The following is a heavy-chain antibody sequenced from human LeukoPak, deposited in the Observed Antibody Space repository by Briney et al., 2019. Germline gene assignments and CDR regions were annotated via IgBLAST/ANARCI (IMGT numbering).Heavy chain of an antibody. V-gene: IGHV3-23*01. D-gene: IGHD2-2*01. Sequence: GGSLRLSCAASGFTFSSYAMSWVRQAPGKGLEWVSAISASGGTTYYADSVKGRFTISRDNSENTLFLQMNSLRAEDTAVYYCAKEPREYCSSTSCPNWFNSWGQGTLVTVSS. CDR2: ISASGGTT. J-gene: IGHJ5*01. CDR1: GFTFSSYA. CDR3: AKEPREYCSSTSCPNWFNS.